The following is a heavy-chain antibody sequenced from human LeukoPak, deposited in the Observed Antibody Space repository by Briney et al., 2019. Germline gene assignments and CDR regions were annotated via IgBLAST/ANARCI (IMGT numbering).Heavy chain of an antibody. V-gene: IGHV3-21*01. CDR3: ARTSVYYYYMDV. J-gene: IGHJ6*03. Sequence: GGSLRLSCAASGFTFSSYTMNWVRQAPGKGLEWVSSISSSSSYIYYADSVKGRLTISRDNAKNSLYLQMNSLRAEDTAVYYCARTSVYYYYMDVWGKGTTVTISS. D-gene: IGHD6-6*01. CDR1: GFTFSSYT. CDR2: ISSSSSYI.